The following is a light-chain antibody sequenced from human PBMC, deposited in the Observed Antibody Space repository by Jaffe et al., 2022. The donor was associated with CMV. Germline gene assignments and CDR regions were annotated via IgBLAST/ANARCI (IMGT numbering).Light chain of an antibody. V-gene: IGKV3-11*01. CDR2: DTW. CDR1: QSISKF. Sequence: EIVLTQSPATLSLSPGERATLSCRASQSISKFLGWYQQKPGQAPRLLIYDTWNRATGIPARFGGSGSGTDFTLTISSLEPEDFAVYYCQQRYTWPLTFGGGTKLEIK. CDR3: QQRYTWPLT. J-gene: IGKJ4*01.